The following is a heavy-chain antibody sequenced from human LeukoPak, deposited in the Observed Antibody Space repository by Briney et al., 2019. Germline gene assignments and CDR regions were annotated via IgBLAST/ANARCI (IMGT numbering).Heavy chain of an antibody. Sequence: GGSLRLSCAASGFTFSDYYMTWIRQAPGKGLEWVSYISSGGDNIYYADTVKGRFTISRDNARNSLYLQMNSLRAEDTAVYYCARDALAAAGMDYWGQGTLVTVSS. J-gene: IGHJ4*02. CDR3: ARDALAAAGMDY. D-gene: IGHD6-13*01. CDR1: GFTFSDYY. V-gene: IGHV3-11*04. CDR2: ISSGGDNI.